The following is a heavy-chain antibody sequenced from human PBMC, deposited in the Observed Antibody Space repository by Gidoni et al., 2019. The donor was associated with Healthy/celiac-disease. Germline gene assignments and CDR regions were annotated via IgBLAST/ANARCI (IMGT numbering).Heavy chain of an antibody. CDR2: IYYSGST. CDR1: GGSISSYY. D-gene: IGHD3-10*01. Sequence: QVQLQASGPGLVKPSETLSLTCPVPGGSISSYYWSWIRQPPGKGLEWIGYIYYSGSTNYNPSLKSRVTISVDTSKNQFSLKLSSVTAADTAVYYCARHLLSVTLDAFDIWGQGTMVTVSS. J-gene: IGHJ3*02. CDR3: ARHLLSVTLDAFDI. V-gene: IGHV4-59*08.